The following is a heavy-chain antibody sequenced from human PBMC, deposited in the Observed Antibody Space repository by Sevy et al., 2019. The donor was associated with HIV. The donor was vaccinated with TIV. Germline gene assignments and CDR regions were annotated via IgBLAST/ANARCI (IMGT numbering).Heavy chain of an antibody. CDR1: GYTFTSYA. D-gene: IGHD3-9*01. CDR2: INAGNGNT. CDR3: ARVYDILTGYNTPLGY. V-gene: IGHV1-3*01. J-gene: IGHJ4*02. Sequence: ASVKVSCKASGYTFTSYAMHWVRQAPGQRLEWMGWINAGNGNTKYSQKFQGRVTITRDTSASTAYMELSSLRSEDTAVYYCARVYDILTGYNTPLGYWGQGTLVTVSS.